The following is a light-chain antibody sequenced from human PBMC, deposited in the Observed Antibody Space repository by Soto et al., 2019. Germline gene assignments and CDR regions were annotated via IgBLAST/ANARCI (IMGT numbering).Light chain of an antibody. J-gene: IGLJ1*01. V-gene: IGLV2-23*01. CDR1: SSDVGSYDL. CDR3: CSYGGSSTYV. CDR2: EGS. Sequence: QSALTQPASVSGSPGQSITISCTGTSSDVGSYDLVSWYQQHTGKAPKLMIYEGSQRPSGVSNRFSGSKSGNTASLTISGNPADDEADYYCCSYGGSSTYVFGTGTKVTVL.